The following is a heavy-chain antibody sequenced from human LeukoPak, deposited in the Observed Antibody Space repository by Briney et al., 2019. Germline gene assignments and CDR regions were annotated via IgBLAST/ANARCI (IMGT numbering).Heavy chain of an antibody. V-gene: IGHV3-30-3*01. CDR2: ISYDGSNK. CDR3: ARNKRGDY. CDR1: GFTFSSYA. Sequence: GGSLRLSCAASGFTFSSYAMHRVRQAPGKGLEWVAVISYDGSNKYYADSVKGRFTISRDNSKNTLYLQMNSLRAEDRAVYYCARNKRGDYWGQGALVTVSS. D-gene: IGHD1/OR15-1a*01. J-gene: IGHJ4*02.